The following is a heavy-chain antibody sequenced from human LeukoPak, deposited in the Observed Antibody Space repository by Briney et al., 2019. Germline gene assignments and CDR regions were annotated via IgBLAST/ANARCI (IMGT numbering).Heavy chain of an antibody. V-gene: IGHV1-69*05. Sequence: GSSVKVSCKASGGTSSSYAISWVRQAPGQGLEWMGGIIPIFGTANYAQKFQGRVTITTDESTSTAYMELSSLRSEDTAVYYCARVARGWELLQAFDYWGQGTLVTVSS. CDR3: ARVARGWELLQAFDY. CDR2: IIPIFGTA. J-gene: IGHJ4*02. CDR1: GGTSSSYA. D-gene: IGHD1-26*01.